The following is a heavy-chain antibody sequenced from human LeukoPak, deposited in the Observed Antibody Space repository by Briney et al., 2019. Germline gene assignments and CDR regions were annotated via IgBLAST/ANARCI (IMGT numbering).Heavy chain of an antibody. CDR1: GGTFSTLA. V-gene: IGHV1-69*04. CDR3: ARAQKDIVLMVYGGAFDI. Sequence: SVKVSCKASGGTFSTLAISWVRQAPGQGLEWMGRIIPILSITNYAQKFQGRVTITTDESTSTAYMELSSLRSEDTAVYYCARAQKDIVLMVYGGAFDIWGQGTMVTVSS. J-gene: IGHJ3*02. D-gene: IGHD2-8*01. CDR2: IIPILSIT.